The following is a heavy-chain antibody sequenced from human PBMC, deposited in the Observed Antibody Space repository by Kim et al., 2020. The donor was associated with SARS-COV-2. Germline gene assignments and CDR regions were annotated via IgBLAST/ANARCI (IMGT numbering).Heavy chain of an antibody. CDR2: ISYDGSNK. CDR3: AKVPPPYSSGWYYFDY. CDR1: GFTFSSYG. D-gene: IGHD6-19*01. V-gene: IGHV3-30*18. J-gene: IGHJ4*01. Sequence: GGSLRLSCAASGFTFSSYGMHWVRQAPGKGLEWVAVISYDGSNKYYADSVKGRFTISRDNSKNTLYLQMNSLRAEDTAVYYCAKVPPPYSSGWYYFDYW.